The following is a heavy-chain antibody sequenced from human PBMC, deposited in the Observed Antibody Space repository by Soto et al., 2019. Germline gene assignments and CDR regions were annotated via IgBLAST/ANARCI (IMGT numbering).Heavy chain of an antibody. CDR3: ARQGEPSYYFDY. Sequence: TSETLSLTCTVSGGSISSSSYYWGWIRQPPGKGLEWIGSIYYSGSTYYNPSLKSRVTISVDTSKNQFSLKLSSVTAADTAVYYCARQGEPSYYFDYWGQGTLVTVSS. J-gene: IGHJ4*02. V-gene: IGHV4-39*01. CDR2: IYYSGST. D-gene: IGHD6-6*01. CDR1: GGSISSSSYY.